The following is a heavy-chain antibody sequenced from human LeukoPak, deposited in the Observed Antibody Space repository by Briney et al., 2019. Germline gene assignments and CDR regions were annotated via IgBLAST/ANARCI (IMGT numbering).Heavy chain of an antibody. CDR1: GFTFSSYA. CDR3: AKDMVRGSYSLSDY. D-gene: IGHD3-10*01. J-gene: IGHJ4*02. V-gene: IGHV3-23*01. Sequence: GGSLRLSCAASGFTFSSYAMSWVRQAPGKGLEWVSAISGSGGSTYYADSVKGRFTISRDNSKNTLYLQMNSLRAEDTAVYYCAKDMVRGSYSLSDYWGQGTLVTVSS. CDR2: ISGSGGST.